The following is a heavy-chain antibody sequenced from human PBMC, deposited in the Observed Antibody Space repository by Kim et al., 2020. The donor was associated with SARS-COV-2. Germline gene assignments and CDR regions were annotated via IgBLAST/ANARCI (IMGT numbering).Heavy chain of an antibody. D-gene: IGHD2-2*01. CDR3: ARDLSPYQLHDGNFDY. V-gene: IGHV3-30*07. Sequence: DSVKGRLTISRDKSKNTLYLQMNSLRAEDTAVYYCARDLSPYQLHDGNFDYWGQGTLVTVSS. J-gene: IGHJ4*02.